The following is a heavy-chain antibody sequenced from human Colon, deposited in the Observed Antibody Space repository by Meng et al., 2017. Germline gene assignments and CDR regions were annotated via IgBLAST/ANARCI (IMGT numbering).Heavy chain of an antibody. CDR3: ARVNGDFDEAWFDP. J-gene: IGHJ5*02. D-gene: IGHD4-17*01. CDR1: GASASSDSPY. Sequence: HLQESGPGLVRPSGTLSPPCTFSGASASSDSPYWSWIRQSPGKGLEWIGYIYYTGNTNYNPSLASRVSMSLDTSKNHFSLHLTSVTAADTAIYYCARVNGDFDEAWFDPWGQGTLVTVSS. CDR2: IYYTGNT. V-gene: IGHV4-61*03.